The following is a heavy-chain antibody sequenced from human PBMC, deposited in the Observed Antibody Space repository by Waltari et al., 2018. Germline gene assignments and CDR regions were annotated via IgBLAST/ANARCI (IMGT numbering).Heavy chain of an antibody. CDR2: IIPIFGTA. V-gene: IGHV1-69*01. CDR1: GGTFSSYA. D-gene: IGHD2-2*01. Sequence: QVQLVQSGAEVKTPGSSVKVSCKASGGTFSSYAISWVRQAPGQGLGWMGGIIPIFGTANYAQKFQGRVTITADESTSTAYMELSSLRSEDTAVYYCARVPPIVVVPAAIRYYGMDVWGQGTTVTVSS. CDR3: ARVPPIVVVPAAIRYYGMDV. J-gene: IGHJ6*02.